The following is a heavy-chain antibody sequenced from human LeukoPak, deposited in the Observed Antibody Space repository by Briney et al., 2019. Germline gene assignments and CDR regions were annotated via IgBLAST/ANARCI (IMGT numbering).Heavy chain of an antibody. V-gene: IGHV3-23*01. CDR1: GFTFSRYA. Sequence: PGGALRLSCAASGFTFSRYAMRWGRQAPGKGVGWVSDISGSGGSTYYADSVKGRFTISRDNSKNTLYLQMNSLRAEDTAVYYCAKPYDSSGYYYNYWGQGTLVTVSS. CDR2: ISGSGGST. J-gene: IGHJ4*02. D-gene: IGHD3-22*01. CDR3: AKPYDSSGYYYNY.